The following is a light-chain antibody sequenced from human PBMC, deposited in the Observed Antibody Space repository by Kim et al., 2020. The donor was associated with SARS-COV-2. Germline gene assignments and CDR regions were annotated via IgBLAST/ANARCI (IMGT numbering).Light chain of an antibody. Sequence: GQSITISCIGTSSDVGGYNYVSWYQQHPGKAPKLMIYDVSKRPSGVSTRFSASKSGNTASLTISGLQAEDEADYYCSSYTTSSTLMFGGGTQLTVL. CDR1: SSDVGGYNY. CDR2: DVS. V-gene: IGLV2-14*04. J-gene: IGLJ3*02. CDR3: SSYTTSSTLM.